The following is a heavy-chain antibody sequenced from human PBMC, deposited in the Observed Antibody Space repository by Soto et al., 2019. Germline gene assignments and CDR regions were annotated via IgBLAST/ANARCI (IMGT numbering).Heavy chain of an antibody. D-gene: IGHD2-21*02. CDR1: GFTFSSYV. Sequence: EVQLLESGGGLVQPGGSLRLSCAASGFTFSSYVMSWVRQAPGKGLEWVSAISGSGGSTYYADSVKGRFTISRDNSKNTLYLQMNSLRAEDSAVYYCAKDYGGNSGYFDYWGQGTLVTVSS. CDR2: ISGSGGST. V-gene: IGHV3-23*01. CDR3: AKDYGGNSGYFDY. J-gene: IGHJ4*02.